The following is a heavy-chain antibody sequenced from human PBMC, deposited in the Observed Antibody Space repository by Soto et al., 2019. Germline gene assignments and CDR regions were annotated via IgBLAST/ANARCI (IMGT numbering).Heavy chain of an antibody. Sequence: QLQLQESGPGLVKPSETLSLTCTVSGGSISSGSYFWGWIRQPPGKVLEWIGSIYYSGYTHYNPSLKSRVTISVDTSNNQFSLKLSSVTAADTAVYYCAKHLGCRSVSCPADGFDIWGQGTRVTVSS. J-gene: IGHJ3*02. CDR2: IYYSGYT. CDR3: AKHLGCRSVSCPADGFDI. CDR1: GGSISSGSYF. D-gene: IGHD2-2*01. V-gene: IGHV4-39*01.